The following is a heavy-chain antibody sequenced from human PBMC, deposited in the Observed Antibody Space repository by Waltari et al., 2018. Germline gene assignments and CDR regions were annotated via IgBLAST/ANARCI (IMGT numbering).Heavy chain of an antibody. CDR3: ATSLYCSSTSCKEDAFDI. V-gene: IGHV1-24*01. Sequence: QVQLVQSGAEVTQPGASVKVSCKVSGYTLTELSMHWLRQPPEKGLEWMGGVDPEDGETIYAQKCQGRVTMTEDTSTDTAYMELSSLRSEDTAVYYCATSLYCSSTSCKEDAFDIWGQGTMVTVSS. J-gene: IGHJ3*02. D-gene: IGHD2-2*01. CDR2: VDPEDGET. CDR1: GYTLTELS.